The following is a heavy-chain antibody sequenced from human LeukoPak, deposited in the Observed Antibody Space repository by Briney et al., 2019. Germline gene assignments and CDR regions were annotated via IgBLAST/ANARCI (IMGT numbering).Heavy chain of an antibody. CDR1: GGSFSGYY. CDR2: INHSGST. J-gene: IGHJ4*02. D-gene: IGHD1-1*01. V-gene: IGHV4-34*01. Sequence: SETLSLTCAVYGGSFSGYYCSWIRQSPGKGLEWIGEINHSGSTNYNPSLKSRVTVSVDTSKNQFSLKLSSVTAADTAVYYCARGRTFYYWGQGTLVTVSS. CDR3: ARGRTFYY.